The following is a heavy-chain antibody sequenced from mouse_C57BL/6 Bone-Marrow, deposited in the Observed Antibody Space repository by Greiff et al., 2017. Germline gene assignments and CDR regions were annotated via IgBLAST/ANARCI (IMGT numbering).Heavy chain of an antibody. J-gene: IGHJ2*01. D-gene: IGHD2-2*01. CDR2: ISYSGST. Sequence: DVKLQESGPGLAKPSQTLSLTCSVTGYSITSDYWNWIRKFPGNKLEYMGYISYSGSTYYNPSLKSRISITRVTSKNQYYLQLNSVMTEDTATYYCARYYGYDGGYFDYWGQGTTLTVSS. V-gene: IGHV3-8*01. CDR3: ARYYGYDGGYFDY. CDR1: GYSITSDY.